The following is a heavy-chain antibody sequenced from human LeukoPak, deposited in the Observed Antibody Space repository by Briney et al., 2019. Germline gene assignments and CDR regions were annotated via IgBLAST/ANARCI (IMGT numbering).Heavy chain of an antibody. CDR2: ISGNGGGT. Sequence: PGGSLRLSCAASGFNFGAYAVSWVRQAPGKGLEWVSDISGNGGGTFYAGSGKGRFTISRDNSKSTLYLQLNSLRAEDTAVYYCARDLRGFYGSGSVWGQGTTVIVSS. CDR3: ARDLRGFYGSGSV. CDR1: GFNFGAYA. D-gene: IGHD3-10*01. V-gene: IGHV3-23*01. J-gene: IGHJ6*02.